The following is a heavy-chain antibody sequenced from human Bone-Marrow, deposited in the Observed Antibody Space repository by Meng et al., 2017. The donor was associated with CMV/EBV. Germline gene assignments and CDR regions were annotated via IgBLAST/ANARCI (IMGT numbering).Heavy chain of an antibody. Sequence: SQTLSLTCAVYGGSFSGYYWSWIRQPPGKGLEWIGEINHSGSTNYNPSLKSRVTISVYTSKNQFSLKLSSVTAADTAVYYCARSGGPLEGDYWGQGTLVTVSS. D-gene: IGHD1-26*01. CDR2: INHSGST. CDR3: ARSGGPLEGDY. V-gene: IGHV4-34*01. CDR1: GGSFSGYY. J-gene: IGHJ4*02.